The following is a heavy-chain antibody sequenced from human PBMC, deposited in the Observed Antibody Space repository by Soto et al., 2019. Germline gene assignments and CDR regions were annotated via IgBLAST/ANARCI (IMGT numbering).Heavy chain of an antibody. D-gene: IGHD3-16*01. CDR3: ASPPTCTFRGSFAS. Sequence: QLQLHESGPGLVEPSETLSLTCTVSGASIISSNYYWGWIRQPPGKGLEWIASIYYSGSTFYNPSRRSRVTISVDASKNQFSLKLSSVSAADTAVYYCASPPTCTFRGSFASWGQGTLITVS. CDR2: IYYSGST. CDR1: GASIISSNYY. J-gene: IGHJ4*02. V-gene: IGHV4-39*01.